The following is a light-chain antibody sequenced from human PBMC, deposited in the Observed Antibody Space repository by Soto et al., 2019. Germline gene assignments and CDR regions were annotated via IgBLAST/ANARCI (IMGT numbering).Light chain of an antibody. V-gene: IGKV1-17*03. CDR3: LQHNSYPWT. CDR1: QGISNY. J-gene: IGKJ1*01. Sequence: DIQMTQSPSAMSASVGDRVTITCRASQGISNYLDWFQQKPGKVPKRLIYAASSLQSGVTSRFSGSGYGTDFTLTISSLQPEDCATYYCLQHNSYPWTFGQGTRVEIK. CDR2: AAS.